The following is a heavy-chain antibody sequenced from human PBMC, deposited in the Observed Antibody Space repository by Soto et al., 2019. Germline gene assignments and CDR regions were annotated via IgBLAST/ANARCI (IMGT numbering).Heavy chain of an antibody. CDR1: GVAFSSDS. CDR3: ARDPDIAAARKWSSGTYV. V-gene: IGHV3-21*01. J-gene: IGHJ6*02. D-gene: IGHD6-13*01. CDR2: ITSSSSYI. Sequence: GGSLRLSCASSGVAFSSDSMNWVRQAPGKGLEWVSSITSSSSYIYYSASVKGRFTISRDNAKNSLYLKMNSXIVEDTAVYYCARDPDIAAARKWSSGTYVGGQGTEVTVSS.